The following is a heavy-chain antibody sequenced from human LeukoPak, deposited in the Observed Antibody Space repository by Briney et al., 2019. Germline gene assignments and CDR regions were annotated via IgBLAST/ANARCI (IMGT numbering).Heavy chain of an antibody. CDR3: ARALQVTAIHRFDH. D-gene: IGHD2-21*02. CDR1: GYTFTHYY. V-gene: IGHV1-18*01. CDR2: ISAYNGDT. J-gene: IGHJ4*02. Sequence: EASVKVSCKASGYTFTHYYISWVRQAPGQGLEWMGWISAYNGDTNYAQKSQGRITMTTDTSTSTAYMELRSLRFDDTAVYYCARALQVTAIHRFDHWGQGTLVTVSS.